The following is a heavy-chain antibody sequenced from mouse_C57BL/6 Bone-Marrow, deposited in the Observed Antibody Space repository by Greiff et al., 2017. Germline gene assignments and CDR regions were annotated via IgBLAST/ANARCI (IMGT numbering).Heavy chain of an antibody. J-gene: IGHJ1*03. V-gene: IGHV1-55*01. D-gene: IGHD2-5*01. CDR2: IYPGSGST. CDR3: ARPYYSNYWYFDV. Sequence: QVQLQQPGAELVKPGASVKMSCKASGYTLTSSWITWVKQRPGQGLEWIGDIYPGSGSTNYNEKFKSKATLTVDTSSSTAYMQLSSLTSEDSAVYYCARPYYSNYWYFDVWGTGTTVTVSS. CDR1: GYTLTSSW.